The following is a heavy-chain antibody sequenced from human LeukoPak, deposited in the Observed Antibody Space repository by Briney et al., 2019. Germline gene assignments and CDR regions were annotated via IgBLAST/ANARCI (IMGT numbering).Heavy chain of an antibody. CDR2: MSPKSGNT. V-gene: IGHV1-8*01. Sequence: ASVKVSCKASGYTFVSYDINWVRQATGQGPEWMGWMSPKSGNTGYAQKFQGRVTMTRDTSINTAYMELSGLISEDTAVYYCTRGPPNWGYDFWGQGTLVAVSS. CDR1: GYTFVSYD. D-gene: IGHD7-27*01. J-gene: IGHJ4*02. CDR3: TRGPPNWGYDF.